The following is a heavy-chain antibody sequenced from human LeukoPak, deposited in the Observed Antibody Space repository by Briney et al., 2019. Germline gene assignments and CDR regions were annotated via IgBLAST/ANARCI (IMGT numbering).Heavy chain of an antibody. Sequence: SETLSLTCIVSGGSISGYYWSWIRQTPGKGLEWIGYIYYSGSTNYNPSLKSRVTISVDTSKNQFSLKLSSVTAADTAVYYCARTLGDILTGYYFFDYWGQGTLVTVSS. D-gene: IGHD3-9*01. V-gene: IGHV4-59*08. CDR2: IYYSGST. CDR3: ARTLGDILTGYYFFDY. CDR1: GGSISGYY. J-gene: IGHJ4*02.